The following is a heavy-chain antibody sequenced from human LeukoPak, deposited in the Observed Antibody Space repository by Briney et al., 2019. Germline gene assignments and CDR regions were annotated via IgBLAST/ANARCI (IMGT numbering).Heavy chain of an antibody. J-gene: IGHJ4*02. CDR2: ISYSGST. CDR1: GDSISSNY. D-gene: IGHD6-13*01. Sequence: SETLSLTCTVSGDSISSNYWTWIRQPPGKGLEWIGYISYSGSTNYNPSLKSRVTVSVDTSKNQFSLKLSSVTAADTAVYYCARDRSSYYFDYWGQGTLVTVSS. V-gene: IGHV4-59*12. CDR3: ARDRSSYYFDY.